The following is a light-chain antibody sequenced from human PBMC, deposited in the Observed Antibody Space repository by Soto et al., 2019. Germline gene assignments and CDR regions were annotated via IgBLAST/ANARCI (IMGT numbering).Light chain of an antibody. Sequence: EIVMTQSPATLSVSTGERATLSCRASQSVSNNLAWYQQKPGQTPRILIYGASTRATGIPVRFSGSGSGTEFTLTISSPQSEDFAVYYCQQYNNWAPVTFGQGTKLEIK. CDR1: QSVSNN. V-gene: IGKV3-15*01. J-gene: IGKJ2*01. CDR3: QQYNNWAPVT. CDR2: GAS.